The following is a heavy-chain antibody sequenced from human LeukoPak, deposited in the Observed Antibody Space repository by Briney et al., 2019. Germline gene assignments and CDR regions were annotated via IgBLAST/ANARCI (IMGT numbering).Heavy chain of an antibody. Sequence: SETLSLTCSVSGGSMSTYWSWIRQSPGKGLEWIGYISYSGSTNYNPSLKSRVTISVDTSKNQFSLKLRSLTAEDTAVYYCARRSLTILGAFDIWGQGTMVTVSS. CDR3: ARRSLTILGAFDI. J-gene: IGHJ3*02. CDR2: ISYSGST. V-gene: IGHV4-59*01. CDR1: GGSMSTY. D-gene: IGHD3-3*01.